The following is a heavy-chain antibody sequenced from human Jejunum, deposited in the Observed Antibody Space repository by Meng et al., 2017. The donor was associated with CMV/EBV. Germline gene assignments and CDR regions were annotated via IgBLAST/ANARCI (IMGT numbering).Heavy chain of an antibody. CDR2: TYYRSKYYN. CDR3: ARDWGDVRGGFDF. D-gene: IGHD3-10*02. J-gene: IGHJ4*02. V-gene: IGHV6-1*01. CDR1: GDSVSRHRAA. Sequence: VQLQQSCPGLVKPSQTLSLPCAISGDSVSRHRAAWNWIRQSPSRGLEWLGRTYYRSKYYNDYALSVKSRITINPDTSKNQFSLQLNSVTPEDTAIYYCARDWGDVRGGFDFWGQGTLVTVS.